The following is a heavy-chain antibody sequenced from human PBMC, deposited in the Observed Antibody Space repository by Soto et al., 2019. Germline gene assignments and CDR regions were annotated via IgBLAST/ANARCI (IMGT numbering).Heavy chain of an antibody. CDR2: IWYDGSNK. Sequence: GGSLRLSCAASGFTFSSYGMHWVRQAPGKGLEWVAVIWYDGSNKYYADSVKGRFTISRDNSKNTLYLQMNSLRAEDTAVYYCARNDIAACPDRYYYGMDVWGQGTTVTVSS. D-gene: IGHD6-6*01. J-gene: IGHJ6*02. CDR1: GFTFSSYG. CDR3: ARNDIAACPDRYYYGMDV. V-gene: IGHV3-33*01.